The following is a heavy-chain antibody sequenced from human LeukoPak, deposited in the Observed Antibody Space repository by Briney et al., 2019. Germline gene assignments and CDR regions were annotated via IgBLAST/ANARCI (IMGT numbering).Heavy chain of an antibody. CDR3: ARDQREWLGYYYYYYGMDV. V-gene: IGHV3-21*01. D-gene: IGHD6-19*01. CDR2: ISSSSSYI. CDR1: GFTFSSYS. Sequence: GGSLRLSCAASGFTFSSYSMNWVRQAPGKGLEWVSSISSSSSYIYYADSVKGRFTISRDNAKNSLYLQMNSLRAEDTAVYYCARDQREWLGYYYYYYGMDVWGQGTTVTVSS. J-gene: IGHJ6*02.